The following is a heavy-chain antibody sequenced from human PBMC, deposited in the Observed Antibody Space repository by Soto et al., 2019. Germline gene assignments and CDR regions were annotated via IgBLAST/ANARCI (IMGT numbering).Heavy chain of an antibody. CDR2: IIPIFGTA. V-gene: IGHV1-69*01. CDR1: GGSFNRHT. Sequence: QVQLVQSGAEVRKPGSSVRVSCKASGGSFNRHTISWVRQAPGQGLEWMGGIIPIFGTANHAQKFQGRVTSIADESTSTVYMELSSLRSDDMAIYYCARGWGYYSTEYYYAYWGQGTLVIVSS. CDR3: ARGWGYYSTEYYYAY. J-gene: IGHJ4*02. D-gene: IGHD3-10*01.